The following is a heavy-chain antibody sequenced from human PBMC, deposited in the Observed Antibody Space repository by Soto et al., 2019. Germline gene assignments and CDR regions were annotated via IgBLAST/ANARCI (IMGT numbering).Heavy chain of an antibody. CDR3: ARGAYCSSTSCYQFDF. J-gene: IGHJ4*02. D-gene: IGHD2-2*01. Sequence: SETLSLTCTVSGGSISSGGYYWSWIRQHSGTGLEWIGYIYHSGSTYYNPSLKSRVTISVDTSKNHFSLRLSSVTAADTAVYYCARGAYCSSTSCYQFDFWGQGTLVTVSS. CDR1: GGSISSGGYY. CDR2: IYHSGST. V-gene: IGHV4-31*03.